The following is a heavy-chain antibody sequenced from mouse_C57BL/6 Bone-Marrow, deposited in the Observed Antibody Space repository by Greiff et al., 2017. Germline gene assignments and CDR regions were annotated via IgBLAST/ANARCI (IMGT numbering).Heavy chain of an antibody. Sequence: EVKLMESGGDLVKPGGSLKLSCAASGFTFSSYGMSWVRQTPDKRLEWVATISSGGSYTYYPDSVKGRFTISRDNAKNTLYLQMSSLKSEDTAMYYCASGYGSSYVWFAYWGQGTLVTVSA. D-gene: IGHD1-1*01. CDR1: GFTFSSYG. CDR2: ISSGGSYT. J-gene: IGHJ3*01. V-gene: IGHV5-6*01. CDR3: ASGYGSSYVWFAY.